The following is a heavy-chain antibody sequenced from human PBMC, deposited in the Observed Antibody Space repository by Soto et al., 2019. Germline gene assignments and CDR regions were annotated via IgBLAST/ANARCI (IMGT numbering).Heavy chain of an antibody. Sequence: QVQLVESGGGVVQPGRSLRLSCAASGFTISSYDMHWVRQAPGKGLEWVAVISYDGRNKYYADSVKGRFTISRDNSKNTLYLQMNSLRAEDTAVYYCARDLSIAAAATGLGFDYWGQGTLVTVSS. J-gene: IGHJ4*02. CDR2: ISYDGRNK. CDR1: GFTISSYD. CDR3: ARDLSIAAAATGLGFDY. D-gene: IGHD6-13*01. V-gene: IGHV3-30-3*01.